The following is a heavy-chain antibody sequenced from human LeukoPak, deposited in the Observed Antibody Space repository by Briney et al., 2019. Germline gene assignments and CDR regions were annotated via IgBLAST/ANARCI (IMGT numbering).Heavy chain of an antibody. Sequence: GGSLRLSCAASGFTFSSYGMHWVRQAPGKGLEWVAFIRYDGSNKYYADSVKGRFTISRDNSKNTLYLQMNSLRVEDTAVYYCATSNWNDDDYWGQGTLVTVSS. CDR3: ATSNWNDDDY. V-gene: IGHV3-30*02. D-gene: IGHD1-1*01. CDR1: GFTFSSYG. CDR2: IRYDGSNK. J-gene: IGHJ4*02.